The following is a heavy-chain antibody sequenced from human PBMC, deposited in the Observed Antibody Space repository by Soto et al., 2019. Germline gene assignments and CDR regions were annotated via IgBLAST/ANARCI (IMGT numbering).Heavy chain of an antibody. CDR2: IRSKAYGGTT. J-gene: IGHJ6*02. V-gene: IGHV3-49*01. D-gene: IGHD2-21*02. CDR1: GFTFGDYA. Sequence: GGSLRLSCTASGFTFGDYAMSWFRQAPGKGLEWVGFIRSKAYGGTTEYTASVKGRLTISRDDSKSIANLQMNSLKNEDTAVNYCTRDLGGNSPYYYGMDVWVQGTTVTVSS. CDR3: TRDLGGNSPYYYGMDV.